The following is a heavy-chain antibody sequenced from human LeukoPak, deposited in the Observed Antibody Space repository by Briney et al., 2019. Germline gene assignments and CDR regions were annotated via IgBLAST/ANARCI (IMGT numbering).Heavy chain of an antibody. J-gene: IGHJ5*02. CDR3: AKGSATVTSLRPYNWFDP. CDR1: GYSISSGYY. V-gene: IGHV4-38-2*02. Sequence: SETLSLTCTVSGYSISSGYYWGWIRQPPGKGLEWIGSIYHSGSTYYNPSLKSRVTISVDTSKNQFSLKLSSVTAADTAVYYCAKGSATVTSLRPYNWFDPWGQGTLVTVSS. D-gene: IGHD4-17*01. CDR2: IYHSGST.